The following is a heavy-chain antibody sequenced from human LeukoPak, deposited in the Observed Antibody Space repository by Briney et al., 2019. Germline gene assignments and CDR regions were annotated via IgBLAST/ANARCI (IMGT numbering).Heavy chain of an antibody. CDR1: GFTFSSYG. CDR3: AKDANRNIVRPDPYMVV. J-gene: IGHJ6*03. Sequence: PGGSLRLSCAASGFTFSSYGMHWVRQAPSKGLEWVAFIRYDGSNKYYTDSVKGRLTISRDNSKNTLYLQMNSLRAEDTAVYYCAKDANRNIVRPDPYMVVWGKGTTVTVSS. D-gene: IGHD2-8*01. CDR2: IRYDGSNK. V-gene: IGHV3-30*02.